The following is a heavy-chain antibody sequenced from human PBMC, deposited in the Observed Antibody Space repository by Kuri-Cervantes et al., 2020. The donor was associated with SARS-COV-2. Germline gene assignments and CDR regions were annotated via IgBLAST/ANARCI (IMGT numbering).Heavy chain of an antibody. CDR1: GGSLSGSY. J-gene: IGHJ3*02. CDR3: ARGGILWFGELFGDAFDI. Sequence: SQTLSLTCAIYGGSLSGSYWSWIRQSPGKRLEWIGEVNHNGGANYNPSLRSRVTISVDTSKNQFSLRLSSVTAADTAVYYCARGGILWFGELFGDAFDIWGQGTMVTVSS. CDR2: VNHNGGA. D-gene: IGHD3-10*01. V-gene: IGHV4-34*01.